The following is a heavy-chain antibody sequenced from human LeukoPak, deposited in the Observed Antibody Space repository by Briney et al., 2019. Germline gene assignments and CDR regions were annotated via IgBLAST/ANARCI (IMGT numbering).Heavy chain of an antibody. D-gene: IGHD3-10*01. V-gene: IGHV1-8*01. CDR3: ATSTHEGSHFDI. Sequence: GASVKVSCKASGYTFTSYDINWVRQATGQGLEWMGWMNPNSGNTGYAQKFQGRVTMTRNTSISTAYMELSSLRSEDTAMYYCATSTHEGSHFDIWGQGTMVTVSS. CDR2: MNPNSGNT. J-gene: IGHJ3*02. CDR1: GYTFTSYD.